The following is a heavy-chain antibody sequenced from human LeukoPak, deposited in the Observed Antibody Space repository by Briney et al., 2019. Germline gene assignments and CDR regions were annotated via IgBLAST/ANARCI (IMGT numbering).Heavy chain of an antibody. V-gene: IGHV1-69*05. Sequence: SVKVSCKASGGTFISYAISWVRQAPGQGLKWVGGIIPIFGTENYAQKFQGRVTITTDESTSTAYMELSSLRSEDTAVYYCARAADSGPYYFDYWGQGALVTVSS. J-gene: IGHJ4*02. CDR1: GGTFISYA. D-gene: IGHD3-10*01. CDR3: ARAADSGPYYFDY. CDR2: IIPIFGTE.